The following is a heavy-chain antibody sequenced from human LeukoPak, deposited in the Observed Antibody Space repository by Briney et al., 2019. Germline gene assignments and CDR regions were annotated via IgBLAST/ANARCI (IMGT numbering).Heavy chain of an antibody. CDR1: GGSISSYY. CDR2: IYYTGST. D-gene: IGHD3-22*01. V-gene: IGHV4-59*01. J-gene: IGHJ4*02. Sequence: SETLSLTCTVSGGSISSYYWSWIRQPPGKGLEWIGYIYYTGSTNYNPSLKSRVTISLDTSKKQFSLKLTSVTAADTAVYYCARGDYYDATSFDYWGQGTLVTVSS. CDR3: ARGDYYDATSFDY.